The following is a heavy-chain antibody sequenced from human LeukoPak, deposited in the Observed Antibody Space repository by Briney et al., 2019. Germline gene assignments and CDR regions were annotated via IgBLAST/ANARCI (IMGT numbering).Heavy chain of an antibody. Sequence: SETLSLTCTVSGGSISSYYWSWIRQPAGKGLEWIGRIYTSGSTDYNPSLKSRVTMSVETSKNQFSLKLSSVTAADTAVYYCARAYCSGGSCYSGFDYWGQGTLVTVSS. CDR1: GGSISSYY. CDR3: ARAYCSGGSCYSGFDY. D-gene: IGHD2-15*01. J-gene: IGHJ4*02. V-gene: IGHV4-4*07. CDR2: IYTSGST.